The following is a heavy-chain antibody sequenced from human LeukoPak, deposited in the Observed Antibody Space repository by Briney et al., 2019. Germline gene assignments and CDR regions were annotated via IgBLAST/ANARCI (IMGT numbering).Heavy chain of an antibody. CDR3: ARGLLYQLLYSRFDP. CDR2: INHRGST. Sequence: PSETLSLTCAVYGVSFSGYYWSWLRQHPGKGPEWVGEINHRGSTNYNPTLKSRVTISVDASKNQFSLKLSSVTAAATAVYYWARGLLYQLLYSRFDPWGQGTLVTVSS. D-gene: IGHD2-2*02. V-gene: IGHV4-34*01. CDR1: GVSFSGYY. J-gene: IGHJ5*02.